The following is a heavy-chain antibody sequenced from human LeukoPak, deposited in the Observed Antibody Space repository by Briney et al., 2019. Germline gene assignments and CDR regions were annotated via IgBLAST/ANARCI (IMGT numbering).Heavy chain of an antibody. V-gene: IGHV4-39*07. D-gene: IGHD3-9*01. CDR2: IYYSGST. J-gene: IGHJ3*02. Sequence: KSSETLSLTCTVSGGSISSYYWSWIRQPPGKGLEWIGSIYYSGSTYYNPSLKSRVTISVDTSKNQFSLKLSSVTAADTAVYYCARGKDILTGPDAFDIWGQGTMVTVSS. CDR1: GGSISSYY. CDR3: ARGKDILTGPDAFDI.